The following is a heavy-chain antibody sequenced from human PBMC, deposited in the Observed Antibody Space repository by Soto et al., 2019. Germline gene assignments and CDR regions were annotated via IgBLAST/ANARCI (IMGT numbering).Heavy chain of an antibody. CDR1: GFTFSSYA. V-gene: IGHV3-23*01. CDR2: ISGSGGST. D-gene: IGHD3-10*01. Sequence: EVQLLESGGGLVQPGGSLRLSCAASGFTFSSYAMSWVRQAPGKGLEWVSAISGSGGSTYYADSVKGRFTISRDNSKNKLYLQMNSLRAEDPAVYYCAKDYYPGSGSLYYFDYWGQGTLVTVSS. J-gene: IGHJ4*02. CDR3: AKDYYPGSGSLYYFDY.